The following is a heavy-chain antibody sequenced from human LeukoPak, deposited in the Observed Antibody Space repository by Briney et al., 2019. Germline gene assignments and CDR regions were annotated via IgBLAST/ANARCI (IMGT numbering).Heavy chain of an antibody. Sequence: SETLSLTCAVYGGSFSGYYWSWIRQPPGKGLEWIGEINHSGSTNYNPSLKSRVTISVDTSKNQFSLKLSSVTAADTAVYYCARLWYSSSSGFDYWGQGTLVTVSS. CDR3: ARLWYSSSSGFDY. D-gene: IGHD6-6*01. CDR1: GGSFSGYY. V-gene: IGHV4-34*01. J-gene: IGHJ4*02. CDR2: INHSGST.